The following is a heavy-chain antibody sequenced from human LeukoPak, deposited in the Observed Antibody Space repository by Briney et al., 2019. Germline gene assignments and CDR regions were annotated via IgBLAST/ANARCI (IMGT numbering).Heavy chain of an antibody. V-gene: IGHV4-39*07. CDR3: AAGGDEFGETLGPDYYYYYYMDV. J-gene: IGHJ6*03. CDR2: IYYSGST. Sequence: SETLSLTCTVSGGSVTSSSHYWGWIRQPPGKGLDWIGSIYYSGSTNYNPSLKSRVTISVDTSKNQFSLKLSSVTAADTAVYYCAAGGDEFGETLGPDYYYYYYMDVWGKGTTVTVSS. D-gene: IGHD3-10*01. CDR1: GGSVTSSSHY.